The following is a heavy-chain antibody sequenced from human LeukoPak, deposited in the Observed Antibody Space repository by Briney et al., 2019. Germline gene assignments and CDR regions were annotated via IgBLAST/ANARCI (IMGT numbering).Heavy chain of an antibody. Sequence: GESLKISCKGSGYSFTSYWIGWVRQMPGKGLEWMGIIYPGDSDTRNSPSFQGQVTISADKSISTAYLQWSSLKASDTAMYYCARIAVAARTRVYYFDYWGQGTLVTVSS. V-gene: IGHV5-51*01. J-gene: IGHJ4*02. CDR2: IYPGDSDT. CDR3: ARIAVAARTRVYYFDY. D-gene: IGHD6-19*01. CDR1: GYSFTSYW.